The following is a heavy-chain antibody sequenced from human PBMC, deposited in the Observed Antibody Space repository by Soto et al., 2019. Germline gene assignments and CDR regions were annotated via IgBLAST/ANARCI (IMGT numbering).Heavy chain of an antibody. J-gene: IGHJ4*02. Sequence: GGSLRLSCAASGFTFSSYAMHWVRQAPGKGLEWVAVISYDGSNKYYADSVKGRFTISRDNSKNTLYLQMNSLRAEDTAVYYCARALLWFGELLYLFDYWGQGTLVTVSS. D-gene: IGHD3-10*01. CDR3: ARALLWFGELLYLFDY. V-gene: IGHV3-30-3*01. CDR1: GFTFSSYA. CDR2: ISYDGSNK.